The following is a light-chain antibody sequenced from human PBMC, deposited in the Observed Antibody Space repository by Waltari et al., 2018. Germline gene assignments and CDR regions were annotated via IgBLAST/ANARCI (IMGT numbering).Light chain of an antibody. V-gene: IGKV1-9*01. CDR1: QGISSY. CDR2: ADY. Sequence: DIQLTQSPSFLSASVGDRVTITCRASQGISSYLAWYQQKPVKAPKLLIYADYTLQSGVPSRFSVSGSGTEFTLTISSLQPEDFATYYCQQLNSYPRTLTFGGGTKVEIK. CDR3: QQLNSYPRTLT. J-gene: IGKJ4*01.